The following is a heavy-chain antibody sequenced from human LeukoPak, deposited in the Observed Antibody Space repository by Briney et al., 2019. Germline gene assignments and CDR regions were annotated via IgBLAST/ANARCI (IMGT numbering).Heavy chain of an antibody. J-gene: IGHJ5*02. CDR1: GGTFSSYA. CDR2: IIPIFGTT. V-gene: IGHV1-69*13. Sequence: SVKVSCKASGGTFSSYAISWVRQAPGQGLEWMGGIIPIFGTTNYAQKFRGRVTITADESTSTAYMELSSLRSEDTAVYYCARDSYDSSGYYYNWFDPWGQGTLVTVSS. CDR3: ARDSYDSSGYYYNWFDP. D-gene: IGHD3-22*01.